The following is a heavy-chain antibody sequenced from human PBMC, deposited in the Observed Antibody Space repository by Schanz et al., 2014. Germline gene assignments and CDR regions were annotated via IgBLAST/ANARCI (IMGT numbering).Heavy chain of an antibody. Sequence: QVQLVESGGGVVQPGGSLRLSCAASGFPFRSYGMHWVRQAPGKGLEWVAFIWFDGSNKYYSYSVKGRFTISRDNSKNTLFLQMKSLRAGDRSLYYCAKDRRGTTVPSFDYWGQGTLVTVSS. V-gene: IGHV3-30*02. J-gene: IGHJ4*02. D-gene: IGHD4-17*01. CDR3: AKDRRGTTVPSFDY. CDR2: IWFDGSNK. CDR1: GFPFRSYG.